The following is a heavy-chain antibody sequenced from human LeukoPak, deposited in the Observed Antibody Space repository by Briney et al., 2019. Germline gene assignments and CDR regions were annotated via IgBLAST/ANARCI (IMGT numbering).Heavy chain of an antibody. CDR3: AGDGSTYYDFWSGYPRGAFDI. Sequence: GGSLRLSCAASGFTFSSYSMNWVRQAPGKGLEWVSSISSSSSYIYYADSVKGRFTISRDNAKNSLYLQMNSLRAEDTAVYYCAGDGSTYYDFWSGYPRGAFDIWGQGTMVTVSS. CDR2: ISSSSSYI. CDR1: GFTFSSYS. V-gene: IGHV3-21*01. D-gene: IGHD3-3*01. J-gene: IGHJ3*02.